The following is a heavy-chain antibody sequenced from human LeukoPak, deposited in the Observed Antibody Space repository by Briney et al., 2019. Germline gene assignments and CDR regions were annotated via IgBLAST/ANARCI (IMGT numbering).Heavy chain of an antibody. CDR2: INHSGST. J-gene: IGHJ4*02. Sequence: SETLSLTCAVYGGSFSGCYWSWIRQPPGKGLEWIGEINHSGSTNYNPSLKSRVTISVDTSKNQFSLKLSSVTAADTAVYYCARVVPDCSSTSCYIDYWGQGTLVTVSS. D-gene: IGHD2-2*02. CDR3: ARVVPDCSSTSCYIDY. CDR1: GGSFSGCY. V-gene: IGHV4-34*01.